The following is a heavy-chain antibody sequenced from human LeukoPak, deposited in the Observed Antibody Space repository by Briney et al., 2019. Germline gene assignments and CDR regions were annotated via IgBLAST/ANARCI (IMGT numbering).Heavy chain of an antibody. V-gene: IGHV4-4*07. CDR2: IYTSGST. J-gene: IGHJ4*02. D-gene: IGHD3-22*01. Sequence: SETLSLTCTVSAGSLSSYYWSWIRQPAGKGLEWIGRIYTSGSTNYNPSLKSRVTMSVATSKNQFSLKLSSVTAADTAVYYCTRGSGYSLDYWGQGTLVTVSS. CDR1: AGSLSSYY. CDR3: TRGSGYSLDY.